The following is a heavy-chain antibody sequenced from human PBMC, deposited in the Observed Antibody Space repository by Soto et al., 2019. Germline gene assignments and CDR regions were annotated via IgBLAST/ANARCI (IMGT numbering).Heavy chain of an antibody. CDR2: FDPGSGST. V-gene: IGHV1-24*01. CDR1: GYSLTELS. D-gene: IGHD3-10*01. Sequence: QVQLVQSGAEVKKPGASVKVSCKVSGYSLTELSMHWVRQAAGKGVEWLGGFDPGSGSTVYAQRFEDRVRMTEDAYAATAFMDLGSLRSDDTAIYYCATRPRPYAPGIYNLTPSVHYWGQGSLLTVSS. CDR3: ATRPRPYAPGIYNLTPSVHY. J-gene: IGHJ4*02.